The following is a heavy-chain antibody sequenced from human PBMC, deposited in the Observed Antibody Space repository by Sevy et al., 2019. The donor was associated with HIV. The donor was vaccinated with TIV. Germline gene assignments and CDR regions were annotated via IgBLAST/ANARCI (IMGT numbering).Heavy chain of an antibody. J-gene: IGHJ6*02. V-gene: IGHV3-30*04. CDR1: GFTFSSYA. D-gene: IGHD3-3*01. Sequence: GGSLRLSCAASGFTFSSYAMHWVRQAPGKGMEWVAVISYDGSNKYYAHSVKGRFTISRDNSKNTLYLQMNSLRADDTAVYYCARVLRFLELKVYYYYGMDVWGQGTTVTVSS. CDR3: ARVLRFLELKVYYYYGMDV. CDR2: ISYDGSNK.